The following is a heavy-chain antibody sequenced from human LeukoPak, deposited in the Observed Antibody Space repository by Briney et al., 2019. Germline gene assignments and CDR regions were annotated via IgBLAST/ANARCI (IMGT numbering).Heavy chain of an antibody. CDR1: GGSISSSSSY. Sequence: PSETLSLTCTVSGGSISSSSSYWGWIRQPPGKGLEWIGSIYYSGSTYYNPSLKSRVTISVDTSKNQFSLKLSSVTAADTAVYYCARIIYSSGWYFDYWGQGTLVTVSS. CDR3: ARIIYSSGWYFDY. V-gene: IGHV4-39*01. J-gene: IGHJ4*02. D-gene: IGHD6-19*01. CDR2: IYYSGST.